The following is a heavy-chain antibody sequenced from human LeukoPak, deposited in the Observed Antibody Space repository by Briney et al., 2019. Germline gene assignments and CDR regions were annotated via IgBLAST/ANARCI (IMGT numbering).Heavy chain of an antibody. D-gene: IGHD6-13*01. J-gene: IGHJ6*03. Sequence: SETLSLTCTVSGVSISSYYWSWIRQPPGKGLEWIGYIYYSGSTNYNHYLKSRVTISVDSSKNQFSLKLSSVTAADTAVYYCARVLGYSSSWPYPYYYYMDVWGKGTTVTVSS. CDR3: ARVLGYSSSWPYPYYYYMDV. V-gene: IGHV4-59*01. CDR1: GVSISSYY. CDR2: IYYSGST.